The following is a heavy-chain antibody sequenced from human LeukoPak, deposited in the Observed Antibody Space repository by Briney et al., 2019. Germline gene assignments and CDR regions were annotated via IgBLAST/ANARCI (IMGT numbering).Heavy chain of an antibody. D-gene: IGHD2-15*01. CDR1: GFTFSSYG. CDR3: AKGTGGSCYSASDY. J-gene: IGHJ4*02. V-gene: IGHV3-33*06. Sequence: PGGSLRLSCAASGFTFSSYGMHWVRQAPGKGLEWVAVIWYDGSNKYYAGSVKGRFTISRDNSKNTLYLQMNSLRAEDTAVYYCAKGTGGSCYSASDYWGQGTLVTVSS. CDR2: IWYDGSNK.